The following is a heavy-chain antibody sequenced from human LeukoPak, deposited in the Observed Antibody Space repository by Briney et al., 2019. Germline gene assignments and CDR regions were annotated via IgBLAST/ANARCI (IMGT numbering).Heavy chain of an antibody. J-gene: IGHJ4*02. CDR1: GFTFSSYA. D-gene: IGHD3/OR15-3a*01. CDR3: ARGDWDQYYFDY. Sequence: PGGSLRLSCAASGFTFSSYAMHWVRQAPGKGLEWVAVISYDGSNKYYADSVKGRFTISRDNSKNTLYLQMNSLRAEDTAVYYCARGDWDQYYFDYWGQGTLVTVSS. V-gene: IGHV3-30-3*01. CDR2: ISYDGSNK.